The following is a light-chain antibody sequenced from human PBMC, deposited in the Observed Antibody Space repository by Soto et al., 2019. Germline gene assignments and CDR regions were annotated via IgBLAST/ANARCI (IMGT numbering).Light chain of an antibody. CDR1: QSISSY. V-gene: IGKV1-39*01. CDR2: AAS. J-gene: IGKJ4*01. CDR3: QQSCSTPP. Sequence: DIQMTQSPSSLSASVGDRVTITCRASQSISSYLNWYQQKPGKAPKLLIYAASTLQSGVPSRFSGSGSGTDFILTISSLQAEDFTTYCCQQSCSTPPFGGGTKVEIK.